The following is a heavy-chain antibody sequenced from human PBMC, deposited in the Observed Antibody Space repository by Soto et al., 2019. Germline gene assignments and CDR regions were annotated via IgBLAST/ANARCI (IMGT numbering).Heavy chain of an antibody. Sequence: SETLSLTCTVSGGSINNYYWSWFRQPPGKGLEWIGYIYYSGSTTYKPSLKSRVTISVDTSKNQFFLKLNSVTAADTAVYYCARLGGYYQAFDQWGQGSLVTGSS. CDR2: IYYSGST. D-gene: IGHD3-22*01. CDR1: GGSINNYY. CDR3: ARLGGYYQAFDQ. J-gene: IGHJ4*02. V-gene: IGHV4-59*08.